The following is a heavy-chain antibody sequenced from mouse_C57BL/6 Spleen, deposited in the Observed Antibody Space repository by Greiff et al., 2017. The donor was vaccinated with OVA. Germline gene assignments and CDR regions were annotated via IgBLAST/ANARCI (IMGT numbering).Heavy chain of an antibody. CDR2: IYPGDGDT. V-gene: IGHV1-82*01. CDR3: AREGDLYAMDY. J-gene: IGHJ4*01. CDR1: GYAFSSSW. Sequence: QVQLKESGPELVKPGASVKISCKASGYAFSSSWMNWVKQRPGKGLEWIGRIYPGDGDTNYNGKFKGKATLTADKSSSTAYMQLSSLTSEDSAVYFCAREGDLYAMDYWGQGTSVTVSS. D-gene: IGHD3-3*01.